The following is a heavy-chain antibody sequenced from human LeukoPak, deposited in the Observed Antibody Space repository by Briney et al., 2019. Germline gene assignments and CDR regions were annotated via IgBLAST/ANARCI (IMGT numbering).Heavy chain of an antibody. CDR2: TNEKRKST. Sequence: PSETLSLTCAVYGGSLGDYYWSWIRLPPGKGLEWIGETNEKRKSTNYNPSLKSRVTMSVDTSKNQFSLKLSSVTAADTAVYYCARTPRYCSGGSCYSYYFDYWGQGTLVTVSS. CDR3: ARTPRYCSGGSCYSYYFDY. V-gene: IGHV4-34*01. CDR1: GGSLGDYY. J-gene: IGHJ4*02. D-gene: IGHD2-15*01.